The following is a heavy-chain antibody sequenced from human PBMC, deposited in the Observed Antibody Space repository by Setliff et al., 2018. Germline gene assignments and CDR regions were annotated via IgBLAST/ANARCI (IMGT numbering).Heavy chain of an antibody. V-gene: IGHV7-4-1*02. CDR2: INTNTGNP. CDR1: GYTFTSYA. Sequence: ASVKVSCKASGYTFTSYAMNWVRQAPGQGLEWMGWINTNTGNPTYGKGFTGRFVFSLDTSGSKAYLQISSLKAEDTAVYYCARDLTHYYGSGRSLDAFDIWGQGTMVTVSS. CDR3: ARDLTHYYGSGRSLDAFDI. D-gene: IGHD3-10*01. J-gene: IGHJ3*02.